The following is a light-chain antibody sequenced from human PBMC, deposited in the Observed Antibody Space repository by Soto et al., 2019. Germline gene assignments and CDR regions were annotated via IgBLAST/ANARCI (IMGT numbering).Light chain of an antibody. CDR3: CSYAGSYFWV. CDR1: SSDVGGYSY. CDR2: DVT. Sequence: QSALTQPRSVSGSPGQSVTISCTGSSSDVGGYSYVSWYQQHPGKAPKLIIYDVTKRPSGVPDRFSGFQSGITASLTISGLQADDEAEYHCCSYAGSYFWVFGGGTQLTVL. V-gene: IGLV2-11*01. J-gene: IGLJ3*02.